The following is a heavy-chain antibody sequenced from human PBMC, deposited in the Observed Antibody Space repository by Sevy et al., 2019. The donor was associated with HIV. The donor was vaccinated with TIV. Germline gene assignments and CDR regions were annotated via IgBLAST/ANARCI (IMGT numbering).Heavy chain of an antibody. Sequence: GGSLRLSCAASGFTFSSYAMHWVRQAPGKGLEWVAVISYDGSNKYYADSVKGRFTISRDNSKNTLYLQMNSLRAEDTAVYYCAKGFGGYCTNGVCPEEPYYYYYGMDVWGQGTTVTVSS. CDR3: AKGFGGYCTNGVCPEEPYYYYYGMDV. CDR1: GFTFSSYA. D-gene: IGHD2-8*01. V-gene: IGHV3-30-3*01. CDR2: ISYDGSNK. J-gene: IGHJ6*02.